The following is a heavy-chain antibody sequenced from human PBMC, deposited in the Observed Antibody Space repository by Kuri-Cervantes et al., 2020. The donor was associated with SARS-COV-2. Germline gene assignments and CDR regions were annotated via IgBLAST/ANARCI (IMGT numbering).Heavy chain of an antibody. Sequence: ESLKISCTVSGGSISSYYWSWIRQPPGKGLEWIGYIYYSGSTNYNPSLKSRVTISVDTSKNQFSLKLSSVTAADTAVYYCAGRITMVRGVTGYYGMDVWGQGTTVTVSS. J-gene: IGHJ6*02. V-gene: IGHV4-59*01. CDR2: IYYSGST. CDR1: GGSISSYY. CDR3: AGRITMVRGVTGYYGMDV. D-gene: IGHD3-10*01.